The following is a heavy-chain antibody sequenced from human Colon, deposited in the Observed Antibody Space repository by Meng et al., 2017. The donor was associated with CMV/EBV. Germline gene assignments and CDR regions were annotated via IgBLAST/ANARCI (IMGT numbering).Heavy chain of an antibody. V-gene: IGHV1-18*01. Sequence: ASVKVSCKASGYTFTSSGISWVRQAPGQGLEWMGWITAYNGNRNYAERFQDRVTMTTDAATNTTQMELRSLRSDDTAVYYCTRDFVGFSTEDYYGFSPFDIWGQGTMVTVSS. D-gene: IGHD3-22*01. CDR3: TRDFVGFSTEDYYGFSPFDI. CDR1: GYTFTSSG. CDR2: ITAYNGNR. J-gene: IGHJ3*02.